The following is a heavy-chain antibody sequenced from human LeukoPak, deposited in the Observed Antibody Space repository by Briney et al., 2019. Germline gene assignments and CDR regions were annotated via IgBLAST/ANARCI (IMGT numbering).Heavy chain of an antibody. CDR3: ASSGGYDDY. CDR1: GGSFSGYY. J-gene: IGHJ4*02. V-gene: IGHV4-34*01. Sequence: PSETLSLTCAVYGGSFSGYYWSWIRHPPGKGLEWIGEINHSGSTNYNPSLKSRVTISVDTSKNQFSLKLSSVTAADTAVYYCASSGGYDDYWGQGTLVTVSS. D-gene: IGHD5-12*01. CDR2: INHSGST.